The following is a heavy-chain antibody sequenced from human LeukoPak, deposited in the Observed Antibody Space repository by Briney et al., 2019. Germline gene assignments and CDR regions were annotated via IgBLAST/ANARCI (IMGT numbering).Heavy chain of an antibody. J-gene: IGHJ4*02. CDR1: GFTFRSYS. V-gene: IGHV3-7*01. CDR3: ARDYYGDYPFYFDS. D-gene: IGHD4-17*01. Sequence: PGWSVRLSCLVSGFTFRSYSMNWVGQAPGKGLEWVANIEQDGSEKYYLDSVKGRFTIFRDNAKNSMYLQMNSLRPEDTAVYYWARDYYGDYPFYFDSWGQGTLVTVSS. CDR2: IEQDGSEK.